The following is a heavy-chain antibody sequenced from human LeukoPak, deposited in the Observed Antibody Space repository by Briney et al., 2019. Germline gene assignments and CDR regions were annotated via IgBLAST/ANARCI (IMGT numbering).Heavy chain of an antibody. CDR1: GFTFSSYS. Sequence: TGGSLRLSCAASGFTFSSYSMNWVRQAPGKGLEWVSSISSSSSYIYYADSVKGRFTISRDNAKNSLYLQMNSLRAEDTAVYYCARDKLYYYDSSGYYDAPSDGIFDYWGQGTLVTVSS. D-gene: IGHD3-22*01. CDR3: ARDKLYYYDSSGYYDAPSDGIFDY. V-gene: IGHV3-21*01. J-gene: IGHJ4*02. CDR2: ISSSSSYI.